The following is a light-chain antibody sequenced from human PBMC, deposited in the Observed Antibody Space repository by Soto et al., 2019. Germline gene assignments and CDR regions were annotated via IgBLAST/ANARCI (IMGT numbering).Light chain of an antibody. J-gene: IGKJ4*01. CDR1: QGISSY. Sequence: DIQLTQSPSFLSASVGDGVTITCRASQGISSYLAWCQQKPGKAPKLLIYAASTLQSGVPSRFSGSGSGTEFTLTICSLQPEDFATYYCKQLNSYPLTFGGGTKVDIK. CDR3: KQLNSYPLT. V-gene: IGKV1-9*01. CDR2: AAS.